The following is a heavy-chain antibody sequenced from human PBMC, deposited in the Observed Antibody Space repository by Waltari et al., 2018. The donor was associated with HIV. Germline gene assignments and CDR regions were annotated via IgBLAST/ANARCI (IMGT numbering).Heavy chain of an antibody. J-gene: IGHJ4*02. D-gene: IGHD3-10*01. CDR1: GYSFTSYW. CDR3: ARLDRTEYYYGSGSYYNLPHY. Sequence: EVQLVQSGAEVKKPGESLRISCKGSGYSFTSYWISWVRQMPGKGLEWMGRIYPSDTYTSDSPALQGHVTISAYKSISTAYLQWSSLKASDTAMYYCARLDRTEYYYGSGSYYNLPHYWGQGTLVTVSS. V-gene: IGHV5-10-1*01. CDR2: IYPSDTYT.